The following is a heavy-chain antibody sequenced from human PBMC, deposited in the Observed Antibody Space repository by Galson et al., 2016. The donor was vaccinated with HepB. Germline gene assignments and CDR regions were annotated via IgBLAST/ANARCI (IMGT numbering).Heavy chain of an antibody. CDR2: ISTSSTYI. Sequence: SLRLSCAASGFRFSDYYMSWVRQAPGKGLEWVSYISTSSTYIHYADPVKGRFTISRDNAKKSVHLQMNSLRVEDTAVYYCALRYYEFWSDYHNSALDIWGQGTMVTVSS. V-gene: IGHV3-11*06. J-gene: IGHJ3*02. CDR3: ALRYYEFWSDYHNSALDI. CDR1: GFRFSDYY. D-gene: IGHD3-3*01.